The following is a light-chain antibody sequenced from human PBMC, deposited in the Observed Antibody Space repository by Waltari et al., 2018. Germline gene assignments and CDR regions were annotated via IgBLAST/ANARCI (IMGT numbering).Light chain of an antibody. CDR3: QHYNSYPLT. V-gene: IGKV1-5*03. CDR2: RAS. J-gene: IGKJ4*01. CDR1: QSVSNW. Sequence: DIQLTQSPSTLPASVGARVTITCRASQSVSNWLAWYQQKPGKAPKLLIYRASILESGVPSRFSGSGSGTEFTLTISSLQPEDFATYFCQHYNSYPLTFGGRTKVDI.